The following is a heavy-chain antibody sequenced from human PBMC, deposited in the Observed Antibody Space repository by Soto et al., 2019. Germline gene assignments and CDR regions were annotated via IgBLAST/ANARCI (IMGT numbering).Heavy chain of an antibody. CDR1: GFTFSSYA. V-gene: IGHV3-23*01. Sequence: GGSLRLSCAASGFTFSSYAMSWVRQAPGKGLEWVSAISGSGGSTYYADSVKGRFTISRDNSKNTLYLQMNSLRAEDTAVYYCAKDRLAAVASGDWFDPWGQGTLVTVSS. J-gene: IGHJ5*02. CDR3: AKDRLAAVASGDWFDP. D-gene: IGHD6-19*01. CDR2: ISGSGGST.